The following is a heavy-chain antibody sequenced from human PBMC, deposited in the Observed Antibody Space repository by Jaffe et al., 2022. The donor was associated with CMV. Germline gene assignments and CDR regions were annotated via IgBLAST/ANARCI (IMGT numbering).Heavy chain of an antibody. J-gene: IGHJ6*03. CDR3: TTTVTTGLGYYYYYMDV. CDR2: IKSKTDGGTT. D-gene: IGHD4-17*01. V-gene: IGHV3-15*01. Sequence: EVQLVESGGGLVKPGGSLRLSCAASGFTFSNAWMSWVRQAPGKGLEWVGRIKSKTDGGTTDYAAPVKGRFTISRDDSKNTLYLQMNSLKTEDTAVYYCTTTVTTGLGYYYYYMDVWGKGTTVTVSS. CDR1: GFTFSNAW.